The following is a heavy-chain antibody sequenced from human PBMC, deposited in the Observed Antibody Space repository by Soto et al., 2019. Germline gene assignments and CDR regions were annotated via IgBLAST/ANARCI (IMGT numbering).Heavy chain of an antibody. CDR1: GVTFSSYS. CDR3: ATRRGSL. CDR2: ISGNGVST. J-gene: IGHJ4*02. Sequence: GGSLRLSCVASGVTFSSYSISWVRQAQGKGLEWVSGISGNGVSTPYADSVRGRFTISRDNSQNILYLQMNSLRAEDTAVYHCATRRGSLWGQGALVTVSS. D-gene: IGHD3-10*01. V-gene: IGHV3-23*01.